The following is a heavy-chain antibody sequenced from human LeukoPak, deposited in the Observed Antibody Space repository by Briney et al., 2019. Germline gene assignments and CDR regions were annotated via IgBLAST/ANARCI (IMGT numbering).Heavy chain of an antibody. CDR3: TSITAAAPFDY. J-gene: IGHJ4*02. V-gene: IGHV3-73*01. Sequence: PGGSLRLSCAASGFTFSGSAMHWVRQASGKGLEWVGRIRSKANSYATAYDASVKGRFTISRDDSKNTAYLQMNSLKTEDTAVYYCTSITAAAPFDYWGQGTLVTVSS. D-gene: IGHD6-13*01. CDR2: IRSKANSYAT. CDR1: GFTFSGSA.